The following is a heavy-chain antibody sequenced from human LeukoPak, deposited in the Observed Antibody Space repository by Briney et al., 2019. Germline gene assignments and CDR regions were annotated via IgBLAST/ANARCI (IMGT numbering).Heavy chain of an antibody. CDR2: IYHSGST. D-gene: IGHD5-12*01. Sequence: PSETLSLTCTVSGYSISSGYYWGWIRQPPGKGLEWIGSIYHSGSTYYNPSLKSRVTISVDTSKNQFSLKLSSVTAADTAVYYCARVPRLDIVATGAFDIWGQGTMVTVSS. CDR1: GYSISSGYY. J-gene: IGHJ3*02. CDR3: ARVPRLDIVATGAFDI. V-gene: IGHV4-38-2*02.